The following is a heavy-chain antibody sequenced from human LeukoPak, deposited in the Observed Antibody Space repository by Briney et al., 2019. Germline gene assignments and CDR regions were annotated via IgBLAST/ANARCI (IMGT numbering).Heavy chain of an antibody. V-gene: IGHV3-7*03. J-gene: IGHJ4*02. CDR2: IKQDGTEK. CDR3: TRVTRITVTSFLDS. Sequence: GGSLRLSCAASGFTFTTYWMSWVRQAPGKGLEWVANIKQDGTEKYYVDSVKGRFTISRDNAKNSLYLQMNSLKIEDTAVYYCTRVTRITVTSFLDSWGQGTLVTVSS. CDR1: GFTFTTYW. D-gene: IGHD4-17*01.